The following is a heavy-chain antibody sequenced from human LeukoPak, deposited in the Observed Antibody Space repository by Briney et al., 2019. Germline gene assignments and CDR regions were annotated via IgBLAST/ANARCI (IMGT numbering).Heavy chain of an antibody. J-gene: IGHJ6*02. CDR2: ISGSGGST. V-gene: IGHV3-23*01. D-gene: IGHD2-8*01. CDR3: ASADGVSYYYGMDV. CDR1: GFTFSSYA. Sequence: GGSLRLSCAASGFTFSSYAMSWVRQAPGKGLEWVSAISGSGGSTYYADSVKGRFTISRDNSKNTLYLQMNSLRAEDTAVYYCASADGVSYYYGMDVWGQGTTVTVSS.